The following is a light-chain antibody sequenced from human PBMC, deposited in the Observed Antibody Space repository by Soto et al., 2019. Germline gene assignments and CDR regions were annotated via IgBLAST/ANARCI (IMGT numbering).Light chain of an antibody. CDR2: DAS. J-gene: IGKJ1*01. CDR1: QSISSW. Sequence: DIQMTQSPSTRSASVGDRVTSTRRASQSISSWVAWYQRKPGKAPKLLIYDASSLESGVPSTFRGSGSATEFTLPISSLQPDDFAPYYSQQYNRYCTFGQGTRWISN. V-gene: IGKV1-5*01. CDR3: QQYNRYCT.